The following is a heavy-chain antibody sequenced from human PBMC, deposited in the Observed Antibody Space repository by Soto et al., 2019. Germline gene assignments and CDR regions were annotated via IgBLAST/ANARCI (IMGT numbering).Heavy chain of an antibody. D-gene: IGHD2-2*01. V-gene: IGHV4-30-2*01. CDR2: IYHSGST. CDR1: GGSISSGGYS. J-gene: IGHJ5*02. CDR3: ARGGGYCSSTSCYFWFDP. Sequence: SETLSLTCAVSGGSISSGGYSWSWIRQPPGKGLEWIGYIYHSGSTYYNPSLKSRVTISVDRSKNQFSLKLSSVTAAGTAVYYCARGGGYCSSTSCYFWFDPWGQGTLVTVSS.